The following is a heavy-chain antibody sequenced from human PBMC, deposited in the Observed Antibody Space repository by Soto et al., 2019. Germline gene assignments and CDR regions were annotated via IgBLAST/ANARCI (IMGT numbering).Heavy chain of an antibody. V-gene: IGHV1-18*01. CDR2: ISAYNGNT. Sequence: ASVKVSCKASGYTFTSYGISWVRQAPGQGLEWMGWISAYNGNTNYAQKLQGRVTMTTDTSTSTAYMELRSLRSDDTAVYYCARDGSWTGWGYYYYGMDAWGQGTTVTVSS. D-gene: IGHD6-13*01. CDR1: GYTFTSYG. CDR3: ARDGSWTGWGYYYYGMDA. J-gene: IGHJ6*02.